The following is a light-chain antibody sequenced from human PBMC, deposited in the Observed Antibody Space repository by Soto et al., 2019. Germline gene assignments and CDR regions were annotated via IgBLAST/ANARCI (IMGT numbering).Light chain of an antibody. CDR1: SSDVGGYNL. V-gene: IGLV2-23*03. CDR3: CSYAGYSSFI. Sequence: ALTQPASVSGSPGQSITISCTGTSSDVGGYNLVSWYQQHPGKVPKVIISEGNKRPSGVSNQFSGSKSGNTASLTISGLQAEDEADYYCCSYAGYSSFIFGSGTKVTVL. J-gene: IGLJ1*01. CDR2: EGN.